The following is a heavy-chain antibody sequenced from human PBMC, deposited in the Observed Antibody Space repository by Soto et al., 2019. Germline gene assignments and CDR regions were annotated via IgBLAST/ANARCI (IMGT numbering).Heavy chain of an antibody. V-gene: IGHV4-4*07. Sequence: QVQLQESGPGLVKPSETLSLTCTVSGGSISSYYWSWIRQPAGKGLEWIGRIYTSGSTNYNPSLKSRVTMSVDTSKSQFSLKLSSVTAADTAVYYCAREVRGLIIPMYYFDSWGQGTLVTVSS. CDR2: IYTSGST. D-gene: IGHD3-10*01. J-gene: IGHJ4*02. CDR1: GGSISSYY. CDR3: AREVRGLIIPMYYFDS.